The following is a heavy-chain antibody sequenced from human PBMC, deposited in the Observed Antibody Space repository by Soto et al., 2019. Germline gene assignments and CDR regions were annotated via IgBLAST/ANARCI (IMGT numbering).Heavy chain of an antibody. CDR3: ARDPNFYGSGSYYHYYGMDV. D-gene: IGHD3-10*01. CDR1: GGTFSSYT. CDR2: IIPILGIA. V-gene: IGHV1-69*08. J-gene: IGHJ6*02. Sequence: QVQLVQSGAEVKKLGSSVKVSCKASGGTFSSYTISWVRQAPGQGLEWMGRIIPILGIANYAQKFQGRVTITADKSTSTAYMELSSLRSEDTAVYYCARDPNFYGSGSYYHYYGMDVWGQGTTVTVSS.